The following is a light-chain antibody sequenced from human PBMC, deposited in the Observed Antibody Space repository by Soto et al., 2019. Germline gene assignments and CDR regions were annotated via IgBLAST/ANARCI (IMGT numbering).Light chain of an antibody. Sequence: EVTQITSYLSASVGDRVTITCRASQTISSWLAWYQQKPGKAPKLLIYDVSTLGSGVPSRFSGSGSGTDFTLTISSLQADDFATYCCQQYNTLWTFGQGTKVDIK. CDR3: QQYNTLWT. CDR2: DVS. V-gene: IGKV1-5*01. J-gene: IGKJ1*01. CDR1: QTISSW.